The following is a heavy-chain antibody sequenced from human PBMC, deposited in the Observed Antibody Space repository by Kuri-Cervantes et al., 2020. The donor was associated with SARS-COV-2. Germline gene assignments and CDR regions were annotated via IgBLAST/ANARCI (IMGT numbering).Heavy chain of an antibody. CDR3: ASVKYIDYYYYMDV. CDR2: INHSGST. D-gene: IGHD2-15*01. J-gene: IGHJ6*03. Sequence: GSLRLPCAVYGESFIGYYWSWVRQPPGKGLEWIGDINHSGSTNYNPSLKTRVTISLDTSTNQFSLKLSSVTAADTAVYYCASVKYIDYYYYMDVWGKGTTVTVSS. CDR1: GESFIGYY. V-gene: IGHV4-34*01.